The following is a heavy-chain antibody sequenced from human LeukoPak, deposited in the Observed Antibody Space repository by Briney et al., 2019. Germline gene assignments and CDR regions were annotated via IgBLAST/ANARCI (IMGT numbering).Heavy chain of an antibody. J-gene: IGHJ5*02. D-gene: IGHD3-16*01. CDR2: ISTSGGSV. CDR3: ARDRQFRLHDP. V-gene: IGHV3-11*01. Sequence: GGSLRLSCTASGFTFSDYYMSWIRQVPGKGLEWLSYISTSGGSVSYVDSVKGRFTISRDNAKNSVYLQIDSLRAEDTAMYYCARDRQFRLHDPWGQGILVTVSS. CDR1: GFTFSDYY.